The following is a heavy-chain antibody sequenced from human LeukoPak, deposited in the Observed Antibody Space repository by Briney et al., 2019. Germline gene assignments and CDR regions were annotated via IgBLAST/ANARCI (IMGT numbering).Heavy chain of an antibody. Sequence: GGSLRLSCAASGFTFSSYAMSWVRQAPGKGLEWVSCISTSSSYIYYADSVKGRFTISRDNAKNSLYLQMNSLRAEDTAVYYCARPYCSGGSCHDYFDYWGQGTLVTVSS. J-gene: IGHJ4*02. V-gene: IGHV3-21*04. CDR1: GFTFSSYA. CDR3: ARPYCSGGSCHDYFDY. CDR2: ISTSSSYI. D-gene: IGHD2-15*01.